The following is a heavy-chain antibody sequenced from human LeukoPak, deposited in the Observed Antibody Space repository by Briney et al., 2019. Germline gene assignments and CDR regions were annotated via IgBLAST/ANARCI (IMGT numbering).Heavy chain of an antibody. CDR3: GRVRRYLGGIVVVPASQGWLDP. Sequence: KPSETLSLTCAVYGGSFSGYYWSWIRQPPGKGLELIGEINHSGSTNYNPSLKSRVTISVDTSKNQFSLKLSSVTAADTAVYYCGRVRRYLGGIVVVPASQGWLDPWGQGTLVTVSS. D-gene: IGHD2-2*01. CDR1: GGSFSGYY. J-gene: IGHJ5*02. CDR2: INHSGST. V-gene: IGHV4-34*01.